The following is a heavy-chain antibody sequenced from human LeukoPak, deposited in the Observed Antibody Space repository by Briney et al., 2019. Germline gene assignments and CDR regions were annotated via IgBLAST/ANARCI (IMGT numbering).Heavy chain of an antibody. CDR2: TRYDGSNK. CDR1: GFTFNSYG. D-gene: IGHD6-13*01. Sequence: GWSLRLSCAASGFTFNSYGMHWVRQAPGKGLEWVAFTRYDGSNKYYADSVKGRFTISRDNSKNTLYLQMNSLRAEDTAVYYCAKGGSSSWSVDYWGQGTLVTASS. V-gene: IGHV3-30*02. J-gene: IGHJ4*02. CDR3: AKGGSSSWSVDY.